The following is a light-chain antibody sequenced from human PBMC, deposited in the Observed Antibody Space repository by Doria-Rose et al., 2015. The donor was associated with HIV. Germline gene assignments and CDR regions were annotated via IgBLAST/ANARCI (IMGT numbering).Light chain of an antibody. J-gene: IGKJ3*01. CDR1: QSLLYTSKHY. Sequence: DIRVTQSPESLGMSLGERATLNCKSNQSLLYTSKHYLAWYQQKPGQPPKLLIYCASTRQSGVPARFSGSGSGTDFTLTISSLEAEDVAVYYCQQYYDTPSFGPGTTVDIK. V-gene: IGKV4-1*01. CDR2: CAS. CDR3: QQYYDTPS.